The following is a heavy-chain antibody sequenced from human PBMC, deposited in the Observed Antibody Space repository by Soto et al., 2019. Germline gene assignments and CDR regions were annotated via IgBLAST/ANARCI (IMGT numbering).Heavy chain of an antibody. CDR3: ASGPARDYYYYYGMDV. Sequence: ASVKVSCKASGGTFSSYAISWVRQAPGQGLEWMGGIIPIFGTANYAQKFQGRVTITADESTSTAYMELSSLRSEDTAVYYCASGPARDYYYYYGMDVWGQGTTVTVSS. V-gene: IGHV1-69*13. J-gene: IGHJ6*02. CDR1: GGTFSSYA. CDR2: IIPIFGTA.